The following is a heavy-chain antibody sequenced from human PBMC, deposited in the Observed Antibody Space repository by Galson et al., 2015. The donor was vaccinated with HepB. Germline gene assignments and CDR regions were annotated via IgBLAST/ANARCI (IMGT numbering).Heavy chain of an antibody. V-gene: IGHV3-53*04. D-gene: IGHD1-14*01. CDR1: GFSVSTNY. Sequence: SLRLSCAGSGFSVSTNYMSWVRQAPGKGLEWVAVIYTNGNIFYSDSVKGRFTMSRQFSKDAVYLQLNNVRPEDSALYSCVASRNYWGQGVLVTVSS. CDR3: VASRNY. CDR2: IYTNGNI. J-gene: IGHJ4*02.